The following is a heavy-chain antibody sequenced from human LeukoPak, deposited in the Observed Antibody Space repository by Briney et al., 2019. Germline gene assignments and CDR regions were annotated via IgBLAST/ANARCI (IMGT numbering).Heavy chain of an antibody. D-gene: IGHD2-8*01. CDR3: ARHCTNGVCYTDFDY. CDR2: IYYSGST. Sequence: SETLSLTCTVSGGSISSSYYWGWIRQPPGKGLEWIGSIYYSGSTYYNPSLKSRVTISVDTSKNQFSLKLSSVTAADTAVYYCARHCTNGVCYTDFDYWGQGTLVTVSS. CDR1: GGSISSSYY. V-gene: IGHV4-39*01. J-gene: IGHJ4*02.